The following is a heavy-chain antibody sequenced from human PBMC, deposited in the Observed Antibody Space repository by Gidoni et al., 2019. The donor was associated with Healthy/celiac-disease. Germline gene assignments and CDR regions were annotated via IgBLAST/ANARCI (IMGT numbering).Heavy chain of an antibody. CDR1: GFTFSSYS. J-gene: IGHJ2*01. CDR2: ISSSSSDI. Sequence: EVQLVESGGGLVKPGGSLRLSCAASGFTFSSYSMNWVRQAPGKGLEWVSSISSSSSDIYYADSVKGRFTISRDNAKNSLYLQMNSLRAEDTAVYYCARDPRDYYDSSGIWYFDLWGRGTLVTVSS. V-gene: IGHV3-21*01. D-gene: IGHD3-22*01. CDR3: ARDPRDYYDSSGIWYFDL.